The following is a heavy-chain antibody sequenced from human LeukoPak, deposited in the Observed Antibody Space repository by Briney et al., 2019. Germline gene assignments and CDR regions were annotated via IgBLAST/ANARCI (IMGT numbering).Heavy chain of an antibody. Sequence: SETLSLTCTVSGGSINSSSAYWGWIRQPPGKGLEWIGSIYYSKNTYYNPSLKSRVTISADTSKNQFSLTLGSVSATDTAVYYCVSPRGFSYGYFDYWGQGPLVTVSS. CDR1: GGSINSSSAY. J-gene: IGHJ4*02. CDR2: IYYSKNT. D-gene: IGHD5-18*01. CDR3: VSPRGFSYGYFDY. V-gene: IGHV4-39*01.